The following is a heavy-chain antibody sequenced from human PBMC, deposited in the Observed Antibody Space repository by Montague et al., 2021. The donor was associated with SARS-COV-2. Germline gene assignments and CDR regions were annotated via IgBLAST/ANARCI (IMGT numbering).Heavy chain of an antibody. CDR1: VPSISSGSYY. CDR2: KYYSGST. D-gene: IGHD3-3*01. J-gene: IGHJ4*01. V-gene: IGHV4-39*01. CDR3: ATLPSSFTIFGVVQGYYFDD. Sequence: SETLSLTCTVSVPSISSGSYYWSWIPQPSSTVMVWIRFKYYSGSTYYNPTLKSRVTISVDTSKNQLSLKLSSVTAADTAVYYCATLPSSFTIFGVVQGYYFDDWGKGTLDTVSS.